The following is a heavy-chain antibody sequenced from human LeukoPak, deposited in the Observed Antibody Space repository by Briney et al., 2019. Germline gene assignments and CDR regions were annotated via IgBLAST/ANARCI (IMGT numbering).Heavy chain of an antibody. V-gene: IGHV3-21*01. CDR3: ARDLAVVAATYAFDI. D-gene: IGHD2-15*01. CDR2: ISSSSSYI. CDR1: GFTFSSYS. Sequence: GGSLRLSCAASGFTFSSYSMNWVRQAPGKGLEWVSSISSSSSYIYYADSVKGRFTISRDNAKNSLYLQMNSLRAEDTAVYYCARDLAVVAATYAFDIWGQGTMVTVSS. J-gene: IGHJ3*02.